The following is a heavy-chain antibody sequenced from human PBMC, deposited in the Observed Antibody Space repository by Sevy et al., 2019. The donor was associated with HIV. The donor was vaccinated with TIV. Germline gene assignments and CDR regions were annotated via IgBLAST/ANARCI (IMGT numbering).Heavy chain of an antibody. D-gene: IGHD6-6*01. V-gene: IGHV3-13*01. CDR2: IGTAGDT. Sequence: GGSLRLSCAASGFTFSSYDMHWVRQATGKGLEWVSAIGTAGDTYYPGSVKGRFTISRGNAKNSLYLQMNSLRAGDTAVYYCARGGDFYSSSSPYNFDYWGQGTLVTVSS. J-gene: IGHJ4*02. CDR3: ARGGDFYSSSSPYNFDY. CDR1: GFTFSSYD.